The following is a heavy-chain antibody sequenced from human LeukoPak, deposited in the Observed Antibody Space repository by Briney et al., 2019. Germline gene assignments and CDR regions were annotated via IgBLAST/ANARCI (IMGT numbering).Heavy chain of an antibody. Sequence: AGGSLRLSCAASGFTFSNYGMSWVRQAPGKGLEWVSAISANAGGTSYADSVKGRFTISRDNSKDALYLQMNSLRAEDTALYYCAKRDGSGSSEKTFDYWGQGTLVTVSS. V-gene: IGHV3-23*01. J-gene: IGHJ4*02. D-gene: IGHD3-10*01. CDR3: AKRDGSGSSEKTFDY. CDR2: ISANAGGT. CDR1: GFTFSNYG.